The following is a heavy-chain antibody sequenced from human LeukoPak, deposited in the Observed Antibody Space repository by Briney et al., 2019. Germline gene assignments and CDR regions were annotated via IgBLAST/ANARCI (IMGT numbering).Heavy chain of an antibody. D-gene: IGHD3-16*01. CDR2: ISGSGGAT. Sequence: GGSLRLSCAASGFTFSRHAMSWVRQAPGKGLEWVSSISGSGGATYYADSVKGRFTISRDNSKNTLHLQMNSLRAEDTAVYYCAKQVGLGPNFDYWGQGTLVTVSS. J-gene: IGHJ4*02. V-gene: IGHV3-23*01. CDR3: AKQVGLGPNFDY. CDR1: GFTFSRHA.